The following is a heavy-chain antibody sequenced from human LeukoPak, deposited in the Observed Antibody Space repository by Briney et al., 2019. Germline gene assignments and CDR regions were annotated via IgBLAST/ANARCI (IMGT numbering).Heavy chain of an antibody. CDR1: GGSFSGYY. D-gene: IGHD3-22*01. Sequence: KPSETLSLTCAVYGGSFSGYYWSWIRQPPGKGLEWIGEINHSGSTNYNPSLKSRVTISVDTSKNQFSLKLSSVTAADTAVYYCARGIYYDGSGPDYWGQGTLVTVSS. J-gene: IGHJ4*02. CDR2: INHSGST. V-gene: IGHV4-34*01. CDR3: ARGIYYDGSGPDY.